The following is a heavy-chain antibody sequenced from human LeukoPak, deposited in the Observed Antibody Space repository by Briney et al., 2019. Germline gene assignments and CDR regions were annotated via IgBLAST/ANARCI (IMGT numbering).Heavy chain of an antibody. CDR3: SRLLGDSHGADT. J-gene: IGHJ5*02. V-gene: IGHV3-49*02. Sequence: FATSVKGRFTVSRDDSKRIAYLQMNSLKTEDTAVYYCSRLLGDSHGADTWGQGTLVTVSS. D-gene: IGHD4/OR15-4a*01.